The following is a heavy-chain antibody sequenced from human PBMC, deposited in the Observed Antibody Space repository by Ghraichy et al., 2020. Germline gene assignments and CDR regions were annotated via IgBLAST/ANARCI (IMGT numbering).Heavy chain of an antibody. CDR2: VSSGSSYI. D-gene: IGHD1-20*01. J-gene: IGHJ5*02. CDR1: GFTFSTYS. CDR3: AKITGTGWFDP. V-gene: IGHV3-21*01. Sequence: GGSLRLSCAASGFTFSTYSMIWVRQAPGKGLEGVSSVSSGSSYIYYADSVKGRFTISRDNAKNSLYLQMNSLRAEDTAIYYCAKITGTGWFDPWGQGTLVTVSS.